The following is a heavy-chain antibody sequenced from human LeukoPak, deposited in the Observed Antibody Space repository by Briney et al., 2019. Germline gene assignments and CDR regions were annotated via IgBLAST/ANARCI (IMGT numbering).Heavy chain of an antibody. V-gene: IGHV1-58*01. D-gene: IGHD6-6*01. CDR3: AADPEYSSSPPFYYYGMDV. CDR2: IVVGSGNT. J-gene: IGHJ6*02. Sequence: SVKVSCKASGFTFTSSAVQWVRQARGQRLEWIGWIVVGSGNTNYAQKFQERVTITRDMSTSTAYMELSSLRSEDTAVYYCAADPEYSSSPPFYYYGMDVWGQGTTVTVSS. CDR1: GFTFTSSA.